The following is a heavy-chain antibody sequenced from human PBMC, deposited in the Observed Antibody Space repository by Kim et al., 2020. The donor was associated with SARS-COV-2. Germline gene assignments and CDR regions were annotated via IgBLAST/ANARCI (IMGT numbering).Heavy chain of an antibody. CDR2: ISWNSGNI. D-gene: IGHD6-19*01. J-gene: IGHJ6*01. Sequence: GGSLRLSCAASGFTFGDHAMHWVRQAPGKGLEWVSGISWNSGNIDFADSVKGRFTISRDNAKTSLYLQMNSLRAEDTALYYCAKDPQYASGWNRYYYGM. CDR3: AKDPQYASGWNRYYYGM. V-gene: IGHV3-9*01. CDR1: GFTFGDHA.